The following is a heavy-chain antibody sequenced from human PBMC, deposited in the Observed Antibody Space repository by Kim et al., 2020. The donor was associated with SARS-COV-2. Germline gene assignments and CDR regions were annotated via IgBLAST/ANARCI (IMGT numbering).Heavy chain of an antibody. J-gene: IGHJ6*02. CDR3: ARERVDYDYWSGRGEYTYYGMDV. CDR2: INGDESHI. CDR1: GFTFETYW. Sequence: GGSLRLSCAASGFTFETYWMHWVRQAPGKGLVWVARINGDESHIIYAESVRGRFTIFRDNAKNTVYLEMNSLRVEDTAMYYCARERVDYDYWSGRGEYTYYGMDVWGQGTTVTVSS. D-gene: IGHD3-3*01. V-gene: IGHV3-74*01.